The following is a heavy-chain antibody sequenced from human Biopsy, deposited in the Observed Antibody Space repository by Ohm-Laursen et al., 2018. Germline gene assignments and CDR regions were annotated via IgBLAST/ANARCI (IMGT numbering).Heavy chain of an antibody. J-gene: IGHJ2*01. CDR3: ARDRGYYSDRTVPGYFDL. CDR2: VYYTGST. CDR1: GDSISSCY. Sequence: GTLSLTCIVSGDSISSCYWSWIRQPPGKGLEWIGYVYYTGSTDYNPSLQSRVTISVDTSKNHFSLRLRSVTPADTAIYYCARDRGYYSDRTVPGYFDLWGRGTLVTVSS. V-gene: IGHV4-59*01. D-gene: IGHD3-22*01.